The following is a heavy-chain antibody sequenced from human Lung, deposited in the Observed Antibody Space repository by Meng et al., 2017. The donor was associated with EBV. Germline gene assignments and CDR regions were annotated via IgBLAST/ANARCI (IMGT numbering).Heavy chain of an antibody. J-gene: IGHJ4*02. Sequence: QILLVQSGPEVEKPGASVKVSCKTSGYIFSDYGISWVRQAPGQGLEWMGWISPYDGDTKYPQKVQGRVTLTTDTSTSTAYMELRSLRYDDTAVYYCARVTHFYDSGGPDLEYWGQGTLVTVSS. D-gene: IGHD3-22*01. V-gene: IGHV1-18*01. CDR2: ISPYDGDT. CDR1: GYIFSDYG. CDR3: ARVTHFYDSGGPDLEY.